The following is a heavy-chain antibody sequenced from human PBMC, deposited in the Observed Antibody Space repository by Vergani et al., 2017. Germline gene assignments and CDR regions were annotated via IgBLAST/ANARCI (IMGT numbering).Heavy chain of an antibody. Sequence: QVQLVQSGAEVKKPGSSVKVSCKASGGTFSSYTISWVRQAPGQGLEWMGRIIPILGIANYAQKFQGRVTITADKSTSTAYMELSSLRSEDTAVYYCARARLYQLLWDSWGQGTLVTVSS. J-gene: IGHJ4*02. CDR2: IIPILGIA. CDR3: ARARLYQLLWDS. CDR1: GGTFSSYT. D-gene: IGHD2-2*01. V-gene: IGHV1-69*02.